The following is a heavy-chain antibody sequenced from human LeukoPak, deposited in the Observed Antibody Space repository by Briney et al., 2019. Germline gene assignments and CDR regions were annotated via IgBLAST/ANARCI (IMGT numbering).Heavy chain of an antibody. V-gene: IGHV3-33*01. J-gene: IGHJ4*02. CDR1: GFTSSSYG. Sequence: GGSLRLSCAASGFTSSSYGMHWVRQAPGKGLEWVAVIWSDVSNKYHVDSVKGRFTISRDNSKNTLYLQMNSLRAEDTALYYCARDRGSYGYGASDYWGQGTLVTVSS. D-gene: IGHD5-18*01. CDR2: IWSDVSNK. CDR3: ARDRGSYGYGASDY.